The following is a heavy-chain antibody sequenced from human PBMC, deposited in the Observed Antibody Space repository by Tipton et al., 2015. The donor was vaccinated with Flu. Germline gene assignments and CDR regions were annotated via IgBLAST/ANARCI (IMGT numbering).Heavy chain of an antibody. V-gene: IGHV3-7*01. CDR3: GSYPTYYDIRTGSADAFAI. CDR2: IKQDGREK. CDR1: GFTISSYW. D-gene: IGHD3-9*01. Sequence: SLRLSCAASGFTISSYWMSWVRQSPGKRLEWVANIKQDGREKYYVDSVKGRFTISRDNAKNSLYLQMNSLRAEDTAVYYCGSYPTYYDIRTGSADAFAISGQGTMVTVSS. J-gene: IGHJ3*02.